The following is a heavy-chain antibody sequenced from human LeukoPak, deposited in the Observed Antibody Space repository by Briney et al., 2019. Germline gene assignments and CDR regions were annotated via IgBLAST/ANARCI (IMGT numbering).Heavy chain of an antibody. V-gene: IGHV3-9*03. Sequence: GGSLRLSCAASGFTFDDYAMHWVRQAPGKGLEWVSGISWNSGSIGYADSVKGRFTISRDNAKNSLYLQMNSLRAEDMALYYCAKDIAAGHVGYFDYWGQGTLVTVSS. J-gene: IGHJ4*02. CDR2: ISWNSGSI. CDR1: GFTFDDYA. CDR3: AKDIAAGHVGYFDY. D-gene: IGHD6-25*01.